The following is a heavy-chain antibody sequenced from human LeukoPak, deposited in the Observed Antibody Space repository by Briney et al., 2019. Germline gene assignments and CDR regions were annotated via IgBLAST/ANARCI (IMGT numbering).Heavy chain of an antibody. CDR3: ARRGRSMATFDY. D-gene: IGHD5-24*01. CDR2: INPNSGGT. J-gene: IGHJ4*02. Sequence: ASVKVSCKASGYTFPGYYMHWVRQAPGQGLEWMGWINPNSGGTNYAQKFQGRVTMTTDTSTNTAYMELRTLRSDDTAVYYCARRGRSMATFDYWGQGTLVTVSS. V-gene: IGHV1-2*02. CDR1: GYTFPGYY.